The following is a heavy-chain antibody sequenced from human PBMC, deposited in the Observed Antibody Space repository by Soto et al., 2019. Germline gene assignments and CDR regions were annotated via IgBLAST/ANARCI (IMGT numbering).Heavy chain of an antibody. CDR1: GYTFASYA. V-gene: IGHV1-3*01. Sequence: ASVKVSCKASGYTFASYAMHWVRQAPGQRLEWMGWINAGNGNTKYSRKFQGRVTITRDTSASTAYMELSSLRSEDTAVYYCARDRSYYGMDVWGQGTTVTVSS. J-gene: IGHJ6*02. CDR3: ARDRSYYGMDV. CDR2: INAGNGNT.